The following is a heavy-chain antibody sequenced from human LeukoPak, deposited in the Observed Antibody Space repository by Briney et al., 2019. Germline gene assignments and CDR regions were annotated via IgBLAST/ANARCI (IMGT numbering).Heavy chain of an antibody. CDR1: GFTFSNAW. Sequence: AGGSLRLSCAASGFTFSNAWMSWVRQAPGKGLEWVANINQDGSDKYYVDSVKGRFTISRDNAKNSLYLQMNSLRVEDTALYYCARVPRAADIWFDFWGRGTLVTVSS. V-gene: IGHV3-7*01. D-gene: IGHD2-2*02. CDR2: INQDGSDK. CDR3: ARVPRAADIWFDF. J-gene: IGHJ4*02.